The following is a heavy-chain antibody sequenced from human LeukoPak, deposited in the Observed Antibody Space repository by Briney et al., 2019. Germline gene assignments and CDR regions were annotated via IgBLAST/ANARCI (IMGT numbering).Heavy chain of an antibody. CDR3: ASGVVIDFDY. V-gene: IGHV3-30-3*01. J-gene: IGHJ4*02. CDR1: GFTFSSYA. Sequence: PGGSLRLSCAASGFTFSSYAMHWVRQAPGKGLEWVAVISYDGSNKYYADSVKGRFTISRDNSKNTLYLQMNSLRAEDTAVYYCASGVVIDFDYWGQGTLVTVSS. CDR2: ISYDGSNK. D-gene: IGHD3-3*01.